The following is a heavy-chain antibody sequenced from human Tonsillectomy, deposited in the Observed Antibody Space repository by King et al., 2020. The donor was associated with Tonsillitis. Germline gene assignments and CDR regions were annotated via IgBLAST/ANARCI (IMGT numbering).Heavy chain of an antibody. J-gene: IGHJ4*02. CDR1: GYTFTNSD. V-gene: IGHV1-8*02. CDR3: ARGLSLDY. Sequence: QLVQSGAEVKKSGASVKVSCKASGYTFTNSDINWVRQATGQGLEWMGWMNPNNGNTGYAQKFQGRVTMTRDTSITTAYMELSSLRSEDTAVYYCARGLSLDYWGQGTLVTVSS. D-gene: IGHD5/OR15-5a*01. CDR2: MNPNNGNT.